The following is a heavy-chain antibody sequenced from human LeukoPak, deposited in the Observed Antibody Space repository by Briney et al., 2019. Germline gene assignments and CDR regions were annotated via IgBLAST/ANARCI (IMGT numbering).Heavy chain of an antibody. J-gene: IGHJ4*02. D-gene: IGHD2-15*01. CDR3: AKGLGASCYSPSDS. CDR1: GFTFNSYD. V-gene: IGHV3-23*01. CDR2: ISGSGDTT. Sequence: GGSLRLSCAASGFTFNSYDMSWVRQTPGKWLQWVSSISGSGDTTFYADSVKGRFTISRDTSKNTLYLQMNSLRVEDTALYYCAKGLGASCYSPSDSWGQGTLVTVSS.